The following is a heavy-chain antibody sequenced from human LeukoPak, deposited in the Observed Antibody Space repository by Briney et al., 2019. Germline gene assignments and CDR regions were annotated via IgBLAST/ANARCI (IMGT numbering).Heavy chain of an antibody. CDR3: AKSIAARGYYYYYMDV. D-gene: IGHD6-6*01. CDR2: INPSGGST. CDR1: GYTFTSYY. V-gene: IGHV1-46*01. Sequence: ASVKVSCKASGYTFTSYYMHWVRQAPGQGLEWMGIINPSGGSTSYAQKFQGRVTITADESTSTAYMELSSLRSEDTAVYYCAKSIAARGYYYYYMDVWGKGTTVTVSS. J-gene: IGHJ6*03.